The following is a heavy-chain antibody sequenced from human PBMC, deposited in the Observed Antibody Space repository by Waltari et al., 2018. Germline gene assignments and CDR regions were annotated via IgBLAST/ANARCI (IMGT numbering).Heavy chain of an antibody. CDR2: LLYSDGTT. D-gene: IGHD4-17*01. CDR1: GFTFIPYA. J-gene: IGHJ4*02. V-gene: IGHV3-23*03. Sequence: EVQLLESGGGSVQPGGSQRPSCAASGFTFIPYAMTWVRQAPGKGLEWVSLLYSDGTTYYADSVKGRFSVSRDNSKNTLYLQMNSLRVEDTAIYYCANRGLDYGDQGKDYWGQGTLVTVSS. CDR3: ANRGLDYGDQGKDY.